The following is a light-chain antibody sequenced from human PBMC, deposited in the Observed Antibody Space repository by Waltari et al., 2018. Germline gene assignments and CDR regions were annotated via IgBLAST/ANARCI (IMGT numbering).Light chain of an antibody. Sequence: SHVLTQPPSASVAPAQPAKNTRVGTSAASESVHLYQQKSGRAPEVVVYDDSGRPSGIPDRMSGAKSANSATLTIARVEAGDEADYYCQLWDGITDHWVFGGGTKVTVL. V-gene: IGLV3-21*02. J-gene: IGLJ3*02. CDR1: SAASES. CDR2: DDS. CDR3: QLWDGITDHWV.